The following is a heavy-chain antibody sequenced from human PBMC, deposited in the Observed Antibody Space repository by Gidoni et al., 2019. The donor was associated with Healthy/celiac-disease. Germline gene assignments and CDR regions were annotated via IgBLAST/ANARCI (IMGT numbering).Heavy chain of an antibody. J-gene: IGHJ4*02. CDR1: GFTVSSYG. V-gene: IGHV3-30*18. CDR2: ISYDGSNQ. D-gene: IGHD2-8*01. CDR3: AKGGDIVLMVYAPEYYFDY. Sequence: QVQRVESGGGVVQHGRSLRLSCAASGFTVSSYGLHWVRQAPGKGLEWVAVISYDGSNQYYADSVKGRFTISRDNSKNTLYLQMNSLRAEDTAVYYCAKGGDIVLMVYAPEYYFDYWGQGTLVTVSS.